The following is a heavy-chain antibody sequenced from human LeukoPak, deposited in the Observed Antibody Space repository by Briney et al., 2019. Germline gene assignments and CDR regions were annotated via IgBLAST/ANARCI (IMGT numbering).Heavy chain of an antibody. Sequence: ASVKVSCKASGYPFTGYYMHWVRQAPGKGLEWMGGFDPEDGETIYAQKFQGRVTMTEDTSTDTAYMELSSLRSEDTAVYYCATDHLDYWGQGTLVTVSS. CDR2: FDPEDGET. J-gene: IGHJ4*02. CDR1: GYPFTGYY. CDR3: ATDHLDY. V-gene: IGHV1-24*01.